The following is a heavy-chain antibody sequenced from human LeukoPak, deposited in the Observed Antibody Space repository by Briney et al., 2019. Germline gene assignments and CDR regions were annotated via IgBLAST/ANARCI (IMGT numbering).Heavy chain of an antibody. J-gene: IGHJ6*03. CDR1: GYTFTSYY. Sequence: ASVKVSCKASGYTFTSYYMHWVRQAPRQGLEWVGIMNPNGGSTSYAQKFQGRVTMTRDKSTSTVYMELSSLRSEDTAVYYCARAGRDGYCYYYYYYMDVWGKGSTVTVSS. D-gene: IGHD5-24*01. CDR3: ARAGRDGYCYYYYYYMDV. V-gene: IGHV1-46*01. CDR2: MNPNGGST.